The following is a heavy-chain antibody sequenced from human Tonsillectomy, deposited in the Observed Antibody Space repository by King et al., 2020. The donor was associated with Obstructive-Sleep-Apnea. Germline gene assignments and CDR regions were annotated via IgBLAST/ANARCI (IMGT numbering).Heavy chain of an antibody. J-gene: IGHJ5*02. CDR2: ISYDGSNK. CDR1: GFTFSSYA. Sequence: VQLVESGGGVVQPGRSLRLSCAASGFTFSSYAMHWVRQAPGKGLEGVAVISYDGSNKYYADSVKGRFTISRDNSKNTLYLQMNSLRAEDTAVYYCARDLFKRFDPWGQGTLVTVSS. V-gene: IGHV3-30*04. CDR3: ARDLFKRFDP.